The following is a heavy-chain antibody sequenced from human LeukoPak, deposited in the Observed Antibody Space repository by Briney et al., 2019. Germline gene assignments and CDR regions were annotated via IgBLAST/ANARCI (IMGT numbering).Heavy chain of an antibody. Sequence: SETLSLTCAVYGGSFSGYYWSWIRQPPGKGLEWIGEINHSGSTNYNPSLKSRVTISVDTSKNQFSLKLSSVTAADTAVYYCASNPKTGSTSYFDYWGQGTLVTVSS. CDR1: GGSFSGYY. V-gene: IGHV4-34*01. J-gene: IGHJ4*02. CDR3: ASNPKTGSTSYFDY. CDR2: INHSGST. D-gene: IGHD2-2*01.